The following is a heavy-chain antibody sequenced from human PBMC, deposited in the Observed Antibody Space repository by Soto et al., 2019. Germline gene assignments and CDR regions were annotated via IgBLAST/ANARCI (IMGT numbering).Heavy chain of an antibody. D-gene: IGHD3-3*01. CDR2: IDWDDAK. CDR1: GFSLSTSRMS. V-gene: IGHV2-70*17. J-gene: IGHJ4*02. CDR3: ARMIFGRTGEYYFDY. Sequence: SGPTLVNPTQTLTLTCTFSGFSLSTSRMSVAWIRQPPGKALEWLARIDWDDAKFFNTSLKTRLTVSKDTSKNQGVLALTNMDPVDSGTYYCARMIFGRTGEYYFDYWGQGILVTVSS.